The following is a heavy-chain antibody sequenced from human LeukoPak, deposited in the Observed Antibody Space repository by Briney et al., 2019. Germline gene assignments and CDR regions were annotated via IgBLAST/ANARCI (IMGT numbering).Heavy chain of an antibody. CDR1: GFTFSSYA. Sequence: PGGSLRLSCAPSGFTFSSYAMSWVRQAPGKGLEWVSAISGSGGSTYYADSVKGRFTISSDTSKNTMYLQMNSLRAEDTAVYYCARDLSPVVRASPMGYWGQGTLVTGSS. CDR2: ISGSGGST. CDR3: ARDLSPVVRASPMGY. D-gene: IGHD3-10*01. J-gene: IGHJ4*02. V-gene: IGHV3-23*01.